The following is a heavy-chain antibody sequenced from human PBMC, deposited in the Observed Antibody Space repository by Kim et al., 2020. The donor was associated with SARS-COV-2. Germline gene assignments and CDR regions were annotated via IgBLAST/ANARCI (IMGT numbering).Heavy chain of an antibody. CDR2: MFHSGYI. J-gene: IGHJ3*02. V-gene: IGHV4-38-2*02. CDR3: VRRTSGNGPFDI. CDR1: GDSIISGYY. Sequence: SETLSLTCSVSGDSIISGYYWDWIRQPPGRGPEWIGSMFHSGYIYYNPSLRSRVTIPIDTSQNQFSLILESVTAADTAIYYCVRRTSGNGPFDIWGQGT. D-gene: IGHD5-12*01.